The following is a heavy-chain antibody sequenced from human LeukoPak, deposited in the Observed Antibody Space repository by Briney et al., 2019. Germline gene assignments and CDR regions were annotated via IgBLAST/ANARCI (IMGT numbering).Heavy chain of an antibody. CDR1: GYTFTSYA. CDR3: ASAFRSSGYRRWYFDY. CDR2: INTNTGNP. V-gene: IGHV7-4-1*02. J-gene: IGHJ4*02. D-gene: IGHD3-3*01. Sequence: GASVKVSCKASGYTFTSYAMNWVRQAPGQGLEWMGWINTNTGNPTYAQGFTGRFVFSLDTSVSTAYLQISSLKAEDTAVYYCASAFRSSGYRRWYFDYWGQGTLVTVSS.